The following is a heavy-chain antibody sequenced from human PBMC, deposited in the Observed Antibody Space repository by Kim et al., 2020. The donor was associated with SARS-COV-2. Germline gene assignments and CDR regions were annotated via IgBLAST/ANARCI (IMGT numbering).Heavy chain of an antibody. J-gene: IGHJ5*02. Sequence: SETLSLTCTVSGGSISSYYWSWIRQPPGKGLEWIGYIYYSGSTNYNPSLKSRVTISVDTSKNQFSLKLSSVTAADTAVYYCARAPGDFWSGYYVSWWFDPWGQGTLVTVSS. V-gene: IGHV4-59*01. D-gene: IGHD3-3*01. CDR3: ARAPGDFWSGYYVSWWFDP. CDR2: IYYSGST. CDR1: GGSISSYY.